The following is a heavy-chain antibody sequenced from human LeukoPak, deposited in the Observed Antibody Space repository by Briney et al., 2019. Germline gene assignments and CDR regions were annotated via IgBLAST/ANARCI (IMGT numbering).Heavy chain of an antibody. V-gene: IGHV3-11*05. D-gene: IGHD1-26*01. J-gene: IGHJ4*02. Sequence: KPGGSLRLSCAASGFTFSDYYMIWIRQAPGKGLEWVSYISKSGGDTKYADSVKGRFTISRDNAKNSLYLQMNSLRADDTAVYYCARVRQSGSPLDYWGQGTLVTVSS. CDR1: GFTFSDYY. CDR2: ISKSGGDT. CDR3: ARVRQSGSPLDY.